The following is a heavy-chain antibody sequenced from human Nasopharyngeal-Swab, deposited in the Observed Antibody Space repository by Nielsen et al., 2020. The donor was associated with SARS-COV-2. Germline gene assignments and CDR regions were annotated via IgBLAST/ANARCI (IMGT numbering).Heavy chain of an antibody. CDR2: INGGNGNT. CDR3: ASTSVTLAGPFDI. J-gene: IGHJ3*02. V-gene: IGHV1-3*01. Sequence: ASVKVSCKVYGYSIISYAIHWVRQAPGQGLEWMGWINGGNGNTKYSQKFQGRLTITRDTSASTAYMELSSLKSEDTAFYFCASTSVTLAGPFDIWGQGTVVTVSS. D-gene: IGHD4-23*01. CDR1: GYSIISYA.